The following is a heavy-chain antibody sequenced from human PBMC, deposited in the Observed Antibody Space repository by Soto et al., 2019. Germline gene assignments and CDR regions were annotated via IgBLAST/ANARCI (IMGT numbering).Heavy chain of an antibody. Sequence: QVQLQESGPGLVKPSQTLSLTCTVSGGSIRSGGYYWTWIRQHPGKGLEWIGYIYYTGSTYYNPSLKSRVTISIDTSKNQFSLKLSSVTAADPAVYYWARASLGYCSSTSCRSNWFDPWGQGTLVTVSS. J-gene: IGHJ5*02. V-gene: IGHV4-31*03. CDR2: IYYTGST. CDR3: ARASLGYCSSTSCRSNWFDP. D-gene: IGHD2-2*01. CDR1: GGSIRSGGYY.